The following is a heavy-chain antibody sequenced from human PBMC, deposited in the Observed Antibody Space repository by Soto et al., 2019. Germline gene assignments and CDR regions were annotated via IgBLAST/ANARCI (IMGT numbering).Heavy chain of an antibody. D-gene: IGHD4-17*01. Sequence: GGPLRLSCAASGFTFSDHYMDWVRQAPGKGLEWVGRTRNKAYSITTAYAAAVKGRFTIFRDDSKNSLYLQTSSLKTEDTAVSYGARELMTTVTDFDYWGQEMRVTVS. CDR2: TRNKAYSITT. CDR1: GFTFSDHY. J-gene: IGHJ4*02. V-gene: IGHV3-72*01. CDR3: ARELMTTVTDFDY.